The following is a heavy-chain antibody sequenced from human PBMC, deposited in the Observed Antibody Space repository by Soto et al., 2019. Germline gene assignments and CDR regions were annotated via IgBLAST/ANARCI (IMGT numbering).Heavy chain of an antibody. V-gene: IGHV1-24*01. CDR2: FDPEDGET. Sequence: ASVKVSCKVSGYTLTELSMHWVRQAPGKGLEWMGGFDPEDGETLYAQKFQGRATMTEDTSTDTAYMELSSLRSEDTAVYYCATRMIHAFDIWGQGTMVTVSS. D-gene: IGHD3-22*01. CDR3: ATRMIHAFDI. CDR1: GYTLTELS. J-gene: IGHJ3*02.